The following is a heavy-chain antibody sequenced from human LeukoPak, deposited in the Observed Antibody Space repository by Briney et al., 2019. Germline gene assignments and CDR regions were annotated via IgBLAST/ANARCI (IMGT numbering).Heavy chain of an antibody. J-gene: IGHJ3*02. D-gene: IGHD2-2*01. V-gene: IGHV3-30-3*01. Sequence: QPGRSLRLSCAASGFTFSSYAMHWVRQAPGKGLEWVAVISYDGSNKYYADSVKGRFTISRDNSKNTLYLQMNSLRAEDTAVYYCARDGVIVVVPAATHDAFDIWGQGTMVTVSS. CDR3: ARDGVIVVVPAATHDAFDI. CDR1: GFTFSSYA. CDR2: ISYDGSNK.